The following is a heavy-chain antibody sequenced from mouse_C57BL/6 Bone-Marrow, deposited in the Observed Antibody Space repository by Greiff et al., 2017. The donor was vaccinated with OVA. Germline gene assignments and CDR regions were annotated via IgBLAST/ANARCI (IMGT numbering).Heavy chain of an antibody. D-gene: IGHD2-3*01. J-gene: IGHJ2*01. V-gene: IGHV1-82*01. Sequence: QVQLQQSGPELVKPGASVKISCKASGYAFSSSWMNWVKQRPGTGLEWIGRIYPGDGDTNYNGKFKGKATLTADKSSSTAYMQLSSLTSEDSAVYFCVPLYDGYYLDYWGQGTTLTVSS. CDR3: VPLYDGYYLDY. CDR2: IYPGDGDT. CDR1: GYAFSSSW.